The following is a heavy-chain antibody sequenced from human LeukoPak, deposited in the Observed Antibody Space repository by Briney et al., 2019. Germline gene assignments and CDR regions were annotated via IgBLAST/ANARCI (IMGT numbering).Heavy chain of an antibody. Sequence: GGSLRLSCAASGFXFSSYSINWVRQAPGKGREWVGRIRNKANSYTTEYAASVQGRFTVSRDDSKNSLYLQMNSMKTEDTAVYYCTRLVGANDWGQGTLVTVSS. CDR1: GFXFSSYS. CDR2: IRNKANSYTT. J-gene: IGHJ4*02. CDR3: TRLVGAND. D-gene: IGHD1-26*01. V-gene: IGHV3-72*01.